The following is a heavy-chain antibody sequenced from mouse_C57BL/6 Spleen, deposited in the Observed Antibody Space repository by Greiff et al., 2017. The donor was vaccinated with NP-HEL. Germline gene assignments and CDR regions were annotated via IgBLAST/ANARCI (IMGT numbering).Heavy chain of an antibody. V-gene: IGHV2-2*01. D-gene: IGHD2-4*01. J-gene: IGHJ2*01. CDR2: IWSGGST. CDR3: ARPYDYDLYYFDY. Sequence: VQVVESGPGLVQPSQSLSITCTVSGFSLTSYGVHWVRQSPGKGLEWLGVIWSGGSTDYNAAFISRLSISKDNSKCQVFFKMNSLQADDTAIYYCARPYDYDLYYFDYWGQGTTLTVSS. CDR1: GFSLTSYG.